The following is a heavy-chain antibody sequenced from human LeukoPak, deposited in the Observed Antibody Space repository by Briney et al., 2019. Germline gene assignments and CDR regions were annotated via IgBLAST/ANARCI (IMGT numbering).Heavy chain of an antibody. CDR2: ISASGGSA. CDR3: AKALGYYYDSSGWPYYYFDY. D-gene: IGHD3-22*01. Sequence: GGSLRLSCAASGFTFSSYAMSWVRQAPGKGLEWVSAISASGGSAYHADSVKGRFTISRDNSKNTLYLRLNSLRAEDTAVYYCAKALGYYYDSSGWPYYYFDYWGQGTLVTVSS. V-gene: IGHV3-23*01. J-gene: IGHJ4*02. CDR1: GFTFSSYA.